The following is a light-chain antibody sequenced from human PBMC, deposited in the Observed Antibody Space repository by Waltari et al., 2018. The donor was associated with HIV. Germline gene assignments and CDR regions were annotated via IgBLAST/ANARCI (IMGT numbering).Light chain of an antibody. CDR2: EVT. V-gene: IGLV2-14*01. Sequence: QSALTQPASVSGSPGQSITIPFTGTSSDVGGYNYVLWYQQHPGKAPKLMIYEVTNRPSGVSNRFSGSKSGNTASLTISGLQAEDEADYYCSSYTSSSTQVFGTGTKVTVL. CDR3: SSYTSSSTQV. J-gene: IGLJ1*01. CDR1: SSDVGGYNY.